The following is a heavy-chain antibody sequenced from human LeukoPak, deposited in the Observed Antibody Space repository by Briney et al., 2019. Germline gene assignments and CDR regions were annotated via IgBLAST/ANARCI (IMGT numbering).Heavy chain of an antibody. J-gene: IGHJ6*02. V-gene: IGHV1-46*01. Sequence: ASVKVSCKASGYTFTSYYMHWVRQAPGQGLEGMGIINPSGGSTSYAQKFQGRVTMTRDTSTSTVYMELSSLRSEDTAVYYCARDVSFWSGYYYYGMDVWGQGTTVTVSS. CDR2: INPSGGST. D-gene: IGHD3-3*01. CDR3: ARDVSFWSGYYYYGMDV. CDR1: GYTFTSYY.